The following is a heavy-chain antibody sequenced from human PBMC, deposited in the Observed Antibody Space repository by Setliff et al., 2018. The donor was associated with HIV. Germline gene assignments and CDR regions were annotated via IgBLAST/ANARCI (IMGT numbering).Heavy chain of an antibody. CDR3: ARDATYYNFWSGYRYFDL. D-gene: IGHD3-3*01. CDR1: GGSINSYY. Sequence: PSETLSLTCTVSGGSINSYYWSWIRQPAGKGLEWIGRIYTSGSANYNPSLKSRVTISVDTSKNQFSLKLSSVTAADTAVYYCARDATYYNFWSGYRYFDLWGRGTLVTVSS. V-gene: IGHV4-4*07. CDR2: IYTSGSA. J-gene: IGHJ2*01.